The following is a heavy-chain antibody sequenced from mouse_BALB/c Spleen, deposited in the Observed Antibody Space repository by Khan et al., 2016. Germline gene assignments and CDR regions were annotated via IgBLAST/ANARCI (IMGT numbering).Heavy chain of an antibody. CDR2: IRYSGST. CDR3: TRSPTATRYFDV. Sequence: EVQLQESGPGLVKPSQSLSLTCTVTGYSITSDYAWNWIRQFPGNKLEWMGYIRYSGSTTYNPSLKSRISIPRATSKHQFFLQLYSVTTEDTATYYCTRSPTATRYFDVWGAGTTVTVSS. J-gene: IGHJ1*01. D-gene: IGHD1-2*01. V-gene: IGHV3-2*02. CDR1: GYSITSDYA.